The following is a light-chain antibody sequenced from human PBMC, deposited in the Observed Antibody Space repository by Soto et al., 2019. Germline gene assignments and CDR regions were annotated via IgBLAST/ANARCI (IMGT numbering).Light chain of an antibody. CDR1: QSVTSIY. V-gene: IGKV3-20*01. CDR3: QHYVFPPRT. CDR2: EVS. Sequence: EIVLTQSPGALSLSPGERATLSCRASQSVTSIYFAWYQQKPGQAPRRLIHEVSKRAAGVPDRFSGSGSGTEVTLTISKLAPEDFAVYYWQHYVFPPRTFDHGTKVDIK. J-gene: IGKJ1*01.